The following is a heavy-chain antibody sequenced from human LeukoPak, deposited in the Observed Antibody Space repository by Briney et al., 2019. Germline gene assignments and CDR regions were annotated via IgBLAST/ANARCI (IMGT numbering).Heavy chain of an antibody. CDR3: ARDGYYYDSSCYYYVSSSYYYYGMDV. D-gene: IGHD3-22*01. J-gene: IGHJ6*02. CDR2: IYSGGST. CDR1: GFTVSSNY. Sequence: PGGSLRLSCAASGFTVSSNYMSWVRQAPGKGLEWVSVIYSGGSTYYADSVKGRFTISGGNSKNTLYLQMNSLRAEDTAVYYCARDGYYYDSSCYYYVSSSYYYYGMDVWGQGTTVTVSS. V-gene: IGHV3-66*01.